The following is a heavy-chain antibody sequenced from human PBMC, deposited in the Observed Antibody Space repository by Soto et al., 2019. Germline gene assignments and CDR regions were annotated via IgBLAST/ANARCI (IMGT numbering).Heavy chain of an antibody. J-gene: IGHJ4*02. V-gene: IGHV1-69*13. CDR1: GYTLTELS. D-gene: IGHD6-25*01. CDR2: IIPIFGTA. Sequence: SVKVSCKVSGYTLTELSMHWVRQAPGKGLEWMGGIIPIFGTANYAQKFQGRVTITADESTSTAYMELSSLRSEDTAVYYCATTLRIRGPGYYFDYWGQGTLVTVSS. CDR3: ATTLRIRGPGYYFDY.